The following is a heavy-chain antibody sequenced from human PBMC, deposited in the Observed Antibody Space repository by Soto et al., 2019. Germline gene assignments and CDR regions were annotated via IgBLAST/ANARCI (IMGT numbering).Heavy chain of an antibody. CDR2: IIPIFGTA. Sequence: QVQLVQSGAEVKKPGSSVKVSCKASGGTFSSYAISWVRQAPGQGLEWMGGIIPIFGTANYGQKFQGRVTITADESTSTAYMELSSLRSEDTAVYYCARVERGYCSGGSCYYFDYWGQGTLVTVSS. D-gene: IGHD2-15*01. CDR3: ARVERGYCSGGSCYYFDY. V-gene: IGHV1-69*01. CDR1: GGTFSSYA. J-gene: IGHJ4*02.